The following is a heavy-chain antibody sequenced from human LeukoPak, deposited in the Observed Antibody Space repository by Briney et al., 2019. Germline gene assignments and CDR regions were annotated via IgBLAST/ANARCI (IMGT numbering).Heavy chain of an antibody. V-gene: IGHV4-59*01. CDR3: ALNWNDLSAFDI. CDR1: GSSISSSF. Sequence: SETLSLTCTVSGSSISSSFWSWIRQPPGKGLEWIAYIHYSGSTNYIPSLRSRVTTSIDTSKNQFSLKLNSVTAADTAVYYCALNWNDLSAFDIWGQGTMVTVSS. CDR2: IHYSGST. D-gene: IGHD1-1*01. J-gene: IGHJ3*02.